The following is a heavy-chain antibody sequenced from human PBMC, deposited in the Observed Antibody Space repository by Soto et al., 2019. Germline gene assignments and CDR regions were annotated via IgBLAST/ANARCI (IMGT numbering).Heavy chain of an antibody. CDR2: ISTSSSNI. D-gene: IGHD2-2*01. Sequence: EVQLVESGGSLVQPGGSLRLSCAASGFSFSYYGMNWVRQAPGKGLEWVSYISTSSSNIYYADSVKGRFTISRDNAKNSLSLQMNSLRAADTAVYYCARETSTGNYYMDVWGKGTTVTVSS. CDR1: GFSFSYYG. J-gene: IGHJ6*03. V-gene: IGHV3-48*01. CDR3: ARETSTGNYYMDV.